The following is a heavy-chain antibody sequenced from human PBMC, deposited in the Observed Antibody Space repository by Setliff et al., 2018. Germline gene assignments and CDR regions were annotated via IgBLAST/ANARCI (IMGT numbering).Heavy chain of an antibody. V-gene: IGHV4-38-2*02. Sequence: SETLSLTCTVSGHSISSGFFWGWIRQSPGRGLECMGTLYHGSTYYNPSLKGRATISVDTSKNQFSLKVSSVTAAETAVYYCARSFSRREKFLLDYWGQGALVTVSS. J-gene: IGHJ4*02. CDR3: ARSFSRREKFLLDY. CDR1: GHSISSGFF. CDR2: LYHGST.